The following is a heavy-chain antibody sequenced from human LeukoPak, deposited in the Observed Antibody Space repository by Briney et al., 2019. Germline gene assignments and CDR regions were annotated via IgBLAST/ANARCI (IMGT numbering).Heavy chain of an antibody. Sequence: PGASLRLSCAAAGFTVSIYAMSWVRQAPGKGLEWVSAISGSGGSTYYADSVKGRYTISRDNYKNTLYLQMNSLRAEDTAVYYCANIGSSWSWGQGTLVTVSS. V-gene: IGHV3-23*01. CDR3: ANIGSSWS. D-gene: IGHD6-13*01. J-gene: IGHJ4*02. CDR2: ISGSGGST. CDR1: GFTVSIYA.